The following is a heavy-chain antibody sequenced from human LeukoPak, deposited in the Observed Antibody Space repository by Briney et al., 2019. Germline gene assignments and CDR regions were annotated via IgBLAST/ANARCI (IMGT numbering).Heavy chain of an antibody. V-gene: IGHV3-73*01. D-gene: IGHD6-13*01. CDR2: IGSRAFDYAT. Sequence: GGSLRLSCAASGFTFSGCAVHWVRQAPGKGLEWVGRIGSRAFDYATVYAASVEGRFTISRDDSKHTAFLQMNSLKTEDTAVYYCTRHLDGIAAYDYWGQGSLVTVSS. J-gene: IGHJ4*02. CDR1: GFTFSGCA. CDR3: TRHLDGIAAYDY.